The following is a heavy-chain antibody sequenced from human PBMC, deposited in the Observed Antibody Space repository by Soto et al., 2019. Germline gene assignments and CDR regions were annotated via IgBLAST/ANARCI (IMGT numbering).Heavy chain of an antibody. Sequence: PGGSLRLSWAASGFTFSSHWMSWVRQAPGKGLEWVANIKQDGSEKYYVDSVKGRFTISRDNAKNSLYLQMNSLRAEDTAVYYCARAQLWFGVTWFDPWGQGTLVTVSS. V-gene: IGHV3-7*01. J-gene: IGHJ5*02. D-gene: IGHD3-10*01. CDR1: GFTFSSHW. CDR3: ARAQLWFGVTWFDP. CDR2: IKQDGSEK.